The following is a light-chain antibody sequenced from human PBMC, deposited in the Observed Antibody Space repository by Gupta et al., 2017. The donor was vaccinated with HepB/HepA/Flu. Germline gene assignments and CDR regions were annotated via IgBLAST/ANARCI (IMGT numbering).Light chain of an antibody. V-gene: IGLV3-25*03. CDR2: NDK. J-gene: IGLJ2*01. CDR3: QSADSSSTYLV. CDR1: ALPKQY. Sequence: SSELPQPPSVAVSPGQTARITCSGDALPKQYAHWYQQKPGQAPVLVIYNDKERPSGIPERISGSTSGTAATLTISGVQAEDEADYYCQSADSSSTYLVFGGGTKLTVL.